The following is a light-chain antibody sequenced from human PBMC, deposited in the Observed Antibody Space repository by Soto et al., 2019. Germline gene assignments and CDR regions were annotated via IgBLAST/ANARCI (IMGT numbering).Light chain of an antibody. CDR2: GAS. Sequence: EIVMTQSPATLSVSPGEGATRSCRVSQSIRSNLAWYQQRPGQAPRLLMYGASTRADGIPARFTGSGSGTEFTLTISSLQSEDFAVYYCQQYHIWPPWTSGQGTKVDIK. CDR1: QSIRSN. J-gene: IGKJ1*01. CDR3: QQYHIWPPWT. V-gene: IGKV3-15*01.